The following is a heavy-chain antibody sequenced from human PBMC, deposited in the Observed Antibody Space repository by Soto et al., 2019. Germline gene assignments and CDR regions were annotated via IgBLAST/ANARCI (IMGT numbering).Heavy chain of an antibody. CDR2: VTWSGSYT. CDR1: GFTFISYG. J-gene: IGHJ4*02. V-gene: IGHV3-21*04. CDR3: AKDLYGSGNYRFDS. D-gene: IGHD3-10*01. Sequence: GGSLRLSCAASGFTFISYGMHWVRQAPGKGLEWVSSVTWSGSYTYYADSVKGRLTVSRDNAKNSLSMQMNSLRAEDTAVYYCAKDLYGSGNYRFDSWGQGTLVTVSS.